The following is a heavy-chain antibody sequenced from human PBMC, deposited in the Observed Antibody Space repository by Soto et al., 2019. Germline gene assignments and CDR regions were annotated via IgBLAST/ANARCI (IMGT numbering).Heavy chain of an antibody. Sequence: SETLSLTCSVSGGSISGYYWSWIRQPPGKGLEWIGEINHSGSTNYNPSLKSRVTISVDTSKNQFSLKLSSVTAADTAVYYCARLGIAAAGTEIDYWGQGTLVTVSS. J-gene: IGHJ4*02. D-gene: IGHD6-13*01. CDR2: INHSGST. V-gene: IGHV4-34*01. CDR1: GGSISGYY. CDR3: ARLGIAAAGTEIDY.